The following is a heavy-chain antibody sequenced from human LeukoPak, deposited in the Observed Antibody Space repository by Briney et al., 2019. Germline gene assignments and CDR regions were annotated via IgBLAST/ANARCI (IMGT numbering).Heavy chain of an antibody. CDR2: ISNNGGRT. CDR3: ARDEDTSALSEY. J-gene: IGHJ4*02. D-gene: IGHD2/OR15-2a*01. CDR1: GFSFSGNI. Sequence: GGSLRLSCAGSGFSFSGNIMSWVRQAPGRGLEWVSAISNNGGRTDYADSVKGRFTISRDNSKSTLYLHMDSLRAEDTAVYYCARDEDTSALSEYWGQGTLVTVSS. V-gene: IGHV3-23*01.